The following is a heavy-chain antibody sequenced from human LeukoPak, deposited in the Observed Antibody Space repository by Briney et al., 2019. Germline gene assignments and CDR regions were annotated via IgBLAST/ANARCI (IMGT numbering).Heavy chain of an antibody. Sequence: ASVKVSCKASGYTFTGYYMHWVRQAPGQGLEWMGWINPNSGGTNYAQKFQGWVTMTRDTSISTAYMELSRLRSDDTAVYYCARGEAVAGYYYYGMDVWGQGTTVTVSS. D-gene: IGHD6-19*01. V-gene: IGHV1-2*04. CDR1: GYTFTGYY. J-gene: IGHJ6*02. CDR3: ARGEAVAGYYYYGMDV. CDR2: INPNSGGT.